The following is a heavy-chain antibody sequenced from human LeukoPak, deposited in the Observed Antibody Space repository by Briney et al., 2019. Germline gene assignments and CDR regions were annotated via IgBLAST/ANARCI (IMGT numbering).Heavy chain of an antibody. D-gene: IGHD2-2*01. Sequence: GASVKVSCKASGYTFTSYGVSWVRQAPGQGLEWMGWISAYNGNTNYAQKLQGRVTMTTDTSTSTAYMELRSLRSDDTAVYYCARTIDPHDDCSSTSCQTSPDYWGQGTLVTVSS. CDR1: GYTFTSYG. CDR2: ISAYNGNT. CDR3: ARTIDPHDDCSSTSCQTSPDY. V-gene: IGHV1-18*01. J-gene: IGHJ4*02.